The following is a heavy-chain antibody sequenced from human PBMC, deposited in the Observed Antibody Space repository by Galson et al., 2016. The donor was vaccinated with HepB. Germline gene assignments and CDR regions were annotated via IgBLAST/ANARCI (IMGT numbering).Heavy chain of an antibody. CDR3: AREGAFTYYDILTGYSPPDAFDV. Sequence: SLRLSCAASGFTFSSYSMNWVRQAPGKGLEWVSSISSSSTYIYYADSVRGRFTISRDNAKKSLSLQMNSLRAEDTAMYYCAREGAFTYYDILTGYSPPDAFDVWGQGTMVTVSS. V-gene: IGHV3-21*01. D-gene: IGHD3-9*01. J-gene: IGHJ3*01. CDR2: ISSSSTYI. CDR1: GFTFSSYS.